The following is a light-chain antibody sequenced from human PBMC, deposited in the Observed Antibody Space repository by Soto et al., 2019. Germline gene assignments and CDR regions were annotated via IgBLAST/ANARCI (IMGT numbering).Light chain of an antibody. CDR1: QSISTS. J-gene: IGKJ5*01. Sequence: DIQMTQSPSSLSASVGDRVTITCRASQSISTSLNWYHQKPGKAPDLLIYGASSLQSGVTSRFTGSGSGTDFTLTITDLQPEDFATYYCQQNYSIPITFGQGTRLENK. CDR3: QQNYSIPIT. CDR2: GAS. V-gene: IGKV1-39*01.